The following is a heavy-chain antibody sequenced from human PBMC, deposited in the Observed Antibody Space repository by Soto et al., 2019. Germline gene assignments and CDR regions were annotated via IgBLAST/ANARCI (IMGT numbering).Heavy chain of an antibody. V-gene: IGHV4-30-2*01. CDR2: IYHSGST. D-gene: IGHD5-12*01. J-gene: IGHJ4*02. Sequence: SETLSLTCAVSGGSISSGGYSWSWIRQPPGKGLEWIGYIYHSGSTYYNPSLKSRVTISVDRSKNQFSLKLSSVTAADTAVYYCARAALDSGYAGKNFDYWGQGTLVTVSS. CDR1: GGSISSGGYS. CDR3: ARAALDSGYAGKNFDY.